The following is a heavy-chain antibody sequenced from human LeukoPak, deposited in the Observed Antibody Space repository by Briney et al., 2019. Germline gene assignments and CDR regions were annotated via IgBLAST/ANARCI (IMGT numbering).Heavy chain of an antibody. CDR3: ARARSVGVAAIVGVDY. D-gene: IGHD2-15*01. CDR2: IYPGDSDT. Sequence: GESLKISCKGSGYSFTSYWIGWVRQMPGKGLEWMGIIYPGDSDTRYSPSFQGQVTISADKSISTAYLQWSSLKASDTAMYYCARARSVGVAAIVGVDYWGQGTLVTVSS. CDR1: GYSFTSYW. J-gene: IGHJ4*02. V-gene: IGHV5-51*01.